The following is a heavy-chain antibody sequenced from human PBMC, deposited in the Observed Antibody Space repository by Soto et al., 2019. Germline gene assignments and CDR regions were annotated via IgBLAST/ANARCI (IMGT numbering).Heavy chain of an antibody. Sequence: GASVKVSCKASGYTFTSYAMHWVRQAPGQRLEWMGWINAGNGNTKYSQKFQGRVTITRDTSASTAYMELSSLRSEDTAVYYCAREATSLNIVLMVYAICDWFDPWGQGTLVTVSS. V-gene: IGHV1-3*01. J-gene: IGHJ5*02. CDR1: GYTFTSYA. CDR3: AREATSLNIVLMVYAICDWFDP. D-gene: IGHD2-8*01. CDR2: INAGNGNT.